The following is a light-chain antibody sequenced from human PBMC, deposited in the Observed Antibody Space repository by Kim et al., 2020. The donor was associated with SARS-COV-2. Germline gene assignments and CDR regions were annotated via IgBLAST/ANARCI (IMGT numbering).Light chain of an antibody. CDR2: GAS. V-gene: IGKV3D-15*01. Sequence: LPVSVGEIATLFCRADQRLGNNLAWYQQKPGQAPRLLIYGASTRATDIPARFSGSGSGTEFTLTISGLQSEDFAVYFCQQYKNWYTFGQGTKLEI. CDR3: QQYKNWYT. J-gene: IGKJ2*01. CDR1: QRLGNN.